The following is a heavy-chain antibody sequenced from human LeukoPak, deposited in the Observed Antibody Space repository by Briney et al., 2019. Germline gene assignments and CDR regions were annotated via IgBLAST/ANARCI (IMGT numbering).Heavy chain of an antibody. V-gene: IGHV3-53*01. J-gene: IGHJ4*02. CDR3: SAKVGLRSNGPYFNS. D-gene: IGHD4-17*01. CDR2: IYSGGGT. CDR1: GVTVISNY. Sequence: PGGSLRLSCAPSGVTVISNYMSWVRQAPGKGLEWVSVIYSGGGTFYADSVKGRFTISRDNSKNTLYLQMNSLRAEDTAVYYWSAKVGLRSNGPYFNSWGQGTLVTVSS.